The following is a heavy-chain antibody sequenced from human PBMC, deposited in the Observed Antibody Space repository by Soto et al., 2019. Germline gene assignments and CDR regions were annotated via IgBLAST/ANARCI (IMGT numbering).Heavy chain of an antibody. V-gene: IGHV3-23*01. J-gene: IGHJ4*02. CDR2: ISGSGGRT. Sequence: EVQLLESGGGLVQPGGSLRLSCAASGFTFSNYAMSWVRQAPGKGLEWVAAISGSGGRTFYADSVKGRFTISRDNSKNTLDLQMNGLRAEDTALYYCAKDSRNKQGLGALDYWGQGTLVTVSS. D-gene: IGHD1-26*01. CDR3: AKDSRNKQGLGALDY. CDR1: GFTFSNYA.